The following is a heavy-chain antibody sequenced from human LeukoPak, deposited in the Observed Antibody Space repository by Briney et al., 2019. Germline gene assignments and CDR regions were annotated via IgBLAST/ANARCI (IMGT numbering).Heavy chain of an antibody. D-gene: IGHD6-13*01. CDR2: ISSGGGST. Sequence: GGSLRLSCAASGFTFSNYAMSWVRQAPGKGLEWVSAISSGGGSTYYADSVKGRFTISRDNSKNTLYLQMNSLRAEDTAVYYCAKSPGYSSSWYDYWGQGTLVTVSS. CDR3: AKSPGYSSSWYDY. CDR1: GFTFSNYA. V-gene: IGHV3-23*01. J-gene: IGHJ4*02.